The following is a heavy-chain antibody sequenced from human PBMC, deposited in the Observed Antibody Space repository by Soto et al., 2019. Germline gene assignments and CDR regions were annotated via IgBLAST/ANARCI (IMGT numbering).Heavy chain of an antibody. J-gene: IGHJ4*02. CDR3: ARATAKFEY. Sequence: PSETLSLTCTVSGGSISSSSYYWGWIRQPPGKGLEWIGSIYYSGSTYYSPSFQGQVTISADKSITTAYLQWSSLKASDTAMYYCARATAKFEYWGQGTQVTVSS. D-gene: IGHD2-21*02. V-gene: IGHV4-39*07. CDR1: GGSISSSSYY. CDR2: IYYSGST.